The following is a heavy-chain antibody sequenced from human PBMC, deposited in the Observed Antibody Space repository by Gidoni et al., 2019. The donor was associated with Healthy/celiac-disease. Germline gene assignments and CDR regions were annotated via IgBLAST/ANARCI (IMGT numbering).Heavy chain of an antibody. V-gene: IGHV4-34*01. J-gene: IGHJ4*02. CDR2: INHSGST. CDR3: ARGRSNYYDSSGYKY. CDR1: GGSVSGYY. D-gene: IGHD3-22*01. Sequence: QVQLQQWGAGLLKPSETLSLTCAVYGGSVSGYYWSWIRQPPGKGLEWIGEINHSGSTNYNPSLKSRVTISVDTSKNQFSLKLSSVTAADTAVYYCARGRSNYYDSSGYKYWGQGTLVTVSS.